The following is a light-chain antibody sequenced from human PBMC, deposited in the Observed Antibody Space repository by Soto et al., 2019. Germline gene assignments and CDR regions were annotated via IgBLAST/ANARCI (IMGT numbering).Light chain of an antibody. CDR1: SSNIGAGYD. Sequence: QAVVTQPPSVSGAPGQRVTISCTGSSSNIGAGYDVHWYQQLPGTAPKLLIYGNNNRPSGVPDRFSGSKSGTSASLAITGLQAEDEADYYCQSYDSSPIYVFGTGTKLTVL. J-gene: IGLJ1*01. CDR3: QSYDSSPIYV. V-gene: IGLV1-40*01. CDR2: GNN.